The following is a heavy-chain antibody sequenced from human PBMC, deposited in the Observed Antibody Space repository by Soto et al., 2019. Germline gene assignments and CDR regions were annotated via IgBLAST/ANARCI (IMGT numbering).Heavy chain of an antibody. J-gene: IGHJ4*02. V-gene: IGHV4-59*01. Sequence: SETLSLTCTVSGGSISSYYWSWIRQPPGKGLEWIGYIYYSGSTNYNPSLKSRVTISVDTSKNQFSLKLTSVTAADTAVYYCARGDTYFDYWGQGTLVTVSS. CDR3: ARGDTYFDY. CDR2: IYYSGST. D-gene: IGHD5-18*01. CDR1: GGSISSYY.